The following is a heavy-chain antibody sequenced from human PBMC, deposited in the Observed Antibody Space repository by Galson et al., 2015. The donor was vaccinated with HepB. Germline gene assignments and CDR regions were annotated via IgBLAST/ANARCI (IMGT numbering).Heavy chain of an antibody. Sequence: LSLTCTVSGGSISRYYWSWIRQSPETGLEWIGYIYNSGSTNYNPSLKSRVTISVDTSKNQFSLRLSSVTTADTAVYYCARLEYYYYGVDVWGQGTTVTVSS. CDR3: ARLEYYYYGVDV. CDR1: GGSISRYY. CDR2: IYNSGST. J-gene: IGHJ6*02. V-gene: IGHV4-59*01.